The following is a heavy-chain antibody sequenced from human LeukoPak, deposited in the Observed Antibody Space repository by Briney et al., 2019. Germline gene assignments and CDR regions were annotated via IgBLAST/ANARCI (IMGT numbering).Heavy chain of an antibody. CDR1: GYSFTSYW. V-gene: IGHV5-51*01. Sequence: GESLKISCKGSGYSFTSYWIGWVRQMPGKGLEWMGIIYPGDSDTRYSPSFQGQVTISADKSISTAYLQWSSLKASDTAKYYCATSRFYCSGGSCYSFYYFDYWGQGTLVTVSS. D-gene: IGHD2-15*01. CDR2: IYPGDSDT. CDR3: ATSRFYCSGGSCYSFYYFDY. J-gene: IGHJ4*02.